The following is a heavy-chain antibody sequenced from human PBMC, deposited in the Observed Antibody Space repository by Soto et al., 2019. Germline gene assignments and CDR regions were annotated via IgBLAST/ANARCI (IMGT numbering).Heavy chain of an antibody. CDR2: ISSSSSYI. J-gene: IGHJ5*02. Sequence: GGSLRLSCAASGFTFSSYSMNWVRQAPGKGLEWVSSISSSSSYIYYADSVKGRFTISRDNAKNSLYLQMNSLRAEGTAVYYCAREGSDCSGGSCYTNWFDPWGQGTLVTVSS. CDR3: AREGSDCSGGSCYTNWFDP. V-gene: IGHV3-21*01. D-gene: IGHD2-15*01. CDR1: GFTFSSYS.